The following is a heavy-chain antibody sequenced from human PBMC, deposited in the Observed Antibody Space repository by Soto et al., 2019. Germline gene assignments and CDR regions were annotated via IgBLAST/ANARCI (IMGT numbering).Heavy chain of an antibody. CDR2: ITGDGGVT. CDR3: AKNFRDCPKSACYFY. CDR1: GITFSSSV. D-gene: IGHD2-15*01. Sequence: ESGGGLAQPGGSLRLSCAASGITFSSSVMTWVRQAPGKGLEWISVITGDGGVTYYADFAKGRFTISRDNFKNTVFLQMNSLRAEDTAVYYCAKNFRDCPKSACYFYWGQGTRVTVSS. J-gene: IGHJ4*02. V-gene: IGHV3-23*01.